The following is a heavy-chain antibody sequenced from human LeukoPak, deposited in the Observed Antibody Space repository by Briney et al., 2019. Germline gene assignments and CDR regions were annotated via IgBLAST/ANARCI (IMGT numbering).Heavy chain of an antibody. D-gene: IGHD3-3*01. Sequence: ASVKVSCKASGYTFTSYGISRVRQAPGQGLEWMGWISAYNGNTNYAQKLQGRVTMTTDTSTSTAYMELRSLRSDDTAVYYCARDAGLYYDFWSGHPDYWGQGTLVTVSS. J-gene: IGHJ4*02. CDR1: GYTFTSYG. V-gene: IGHV1-18*01. CDR2: ISAYNGNT. CDR3: ARDAGLYYDFWSGHPDY.